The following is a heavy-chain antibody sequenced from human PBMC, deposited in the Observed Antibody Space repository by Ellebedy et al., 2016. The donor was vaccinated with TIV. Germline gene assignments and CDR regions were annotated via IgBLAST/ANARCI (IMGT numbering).Heavy chain of an antibody. Sequence: GESLKTSCAVSGFSLSSNYMSWVRQAPGKGLEWVSIIYSAGNTYYADSVKGRFTISRDTSKNTVFLQMNSLRVEDTAVYYCARVDLGLAFHYWGRGTLVTVSS. V-gene: IGHV3-53*01. CDR3: ARVDLGLAFHY. J-gene: IGHJ4*02. D-gene: IGHD3/OR15-3a*01. CDR1: GFSLSSNY. CDR2: IYSAGNT.